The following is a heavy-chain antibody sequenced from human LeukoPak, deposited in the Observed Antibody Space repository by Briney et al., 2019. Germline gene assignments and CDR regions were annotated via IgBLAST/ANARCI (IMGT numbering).Heavy chain of an antibody. Sequence: SETLSLTCTVSGGSISSGSYYWSWIRQPAGKGLEWIGSVYYSGSAYYTPSLKRRVAMSVDTSDNQFSLKLNYVTAADMAVYYCARDHWDYNDKWSRQFDYWGQGTLVTVSS. J-gene: IGHJ4*02. CDR1: GGSISSGSYY. CDR2: VYYSGSA. CDR3: ARDHWDYNDKWSRQFDY. V-gene: IGHV4-39*07. D-gene: IGHD3-22*01.